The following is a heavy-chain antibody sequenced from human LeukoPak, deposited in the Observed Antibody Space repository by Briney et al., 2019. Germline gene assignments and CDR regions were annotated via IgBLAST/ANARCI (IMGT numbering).Heavy chain of an antibody. Sequence: SETLSLTCTVSGGSISSSSYYWGWIRQPPGKGLEWIGSIYYSGSTYYNPSLKSRVTISVDTSKNQFPLKLSSVTAADTAVYYCARHCRSSTSCPPDPLTLDVWGKGTTVTVSS. CDR2: IYYSGST. V-gene: IGHV4-39*01. D-gene: IGHD2-2*01. CDR1: GGSISSSSYY. CDR3: ARHCRSSTSCPPDPLTLDV. J-gene: IGHJ6*04.